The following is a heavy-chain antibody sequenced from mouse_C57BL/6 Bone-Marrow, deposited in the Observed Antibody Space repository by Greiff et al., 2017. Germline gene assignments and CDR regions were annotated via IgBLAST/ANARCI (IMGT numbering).Heavy chain of an antibody. CDR2: IYPGDGDT. CDR3: ASRLYYYAMDY. J-gene: IGHJ4*01. Sequence: QVQLQQSGPELVKPGASVKISCKASGYAFSSSWMNWVKQRPGKGLEWIGRIYPGDGDTNYNGKFKGKATLTADKSSSPAYMQLSSLTSEDSAVYFCASRLYYYAMDYWGQGTSVTVSS. CDR1: GYAFSSSW. V-gene: IGHV1-82*01.